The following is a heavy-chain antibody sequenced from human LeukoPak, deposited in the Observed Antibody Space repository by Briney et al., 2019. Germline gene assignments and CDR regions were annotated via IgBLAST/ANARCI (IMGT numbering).Heavy chain of an antibody. Sequence: PSETLSLTCTVSGYSISSGSYWSWIRQPPGKGLEWIGEINHSGSTNYNPSLKSRVTISVDTPKNQFSLKLSSVTAADTAVFYCARRSASWDSSGSIYWYFDFWGRGTLLTVSS. CDR3: ARRSASWDSSGSIYWYFDF. CDR1: GYSISSGSY. CDR2: INHSGST. J-gene: IGHJ2*01. D-gene: IGHD3-22*01. V-gene: IGHV4-38-2*02.